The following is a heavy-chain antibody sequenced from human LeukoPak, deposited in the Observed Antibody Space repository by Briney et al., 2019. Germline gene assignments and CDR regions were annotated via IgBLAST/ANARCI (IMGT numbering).Heavy chain of an antibody. J-gene: IGHJ4*02. V-gene: IGHV3-74*03. CDR1: GFTFSSTW. CDR3: ARDWYHAIDY. Sequence: PGGSLRLSCADSGFTFSSTWMHRVRQVPGKELVWVARIERDGSRTTYAESVRGRFTISRDNAKNTLYLEMNSLRAEDTAVYYCARDWYHAIDYWGQGTLVTVSS. CDR2: IERDGSRT. D-gene: IGHD2-2*01.